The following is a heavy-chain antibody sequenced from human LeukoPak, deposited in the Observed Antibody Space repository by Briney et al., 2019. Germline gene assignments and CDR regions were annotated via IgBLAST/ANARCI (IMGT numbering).Heavy chain of an antibody. CDR3: ARFMTTVTFNWFDP. V-gene: IGHV1-8*03. CDR2: MNPNSGNT. Sequence: ASVKVSCKASGYTFTSYGISWVRQAPGQGLEWMGWMNPNSGNTGYAQKFQGRVTITRNTSISTAYMELSSLRSEDTAVYYCARFMTTVTFNWFDPWGQGTLVTVSS. D-gene: IGHD4-17*01. CDR1: GYTFTSYG. J-gene: IGHJ5*02.